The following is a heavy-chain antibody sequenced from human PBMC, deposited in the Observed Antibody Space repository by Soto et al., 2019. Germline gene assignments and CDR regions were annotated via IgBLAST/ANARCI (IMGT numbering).Heavy chain of an antibody. V-gene: IGHV5-51*01. D-gene: IGHD3-22*01. Sequence: GESLKISCKGSGYSFTSYWIGWVRQMPGKGLEWMGIIYPGDSDTRYSPSFQGQVTISADKSLSTDYLQWSRLKASDTAMYYCARRDAINYYDSSGSPDYWGPGTLVNVSS. CDR1: GYSFTSYW. J-gene: IGHJ4*02. CDR3: ARRDAINYYDSSGSPDY. CDR2: IYPGDSDT.